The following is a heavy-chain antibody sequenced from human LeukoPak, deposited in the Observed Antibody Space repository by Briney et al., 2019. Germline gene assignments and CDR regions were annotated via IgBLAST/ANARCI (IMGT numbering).Heavy chain of an antibody. J-gene: IGHJ4*02. CDR3: ARVGPRRDGYNADY. D-gene: IGHD5-24*01. V-gene: IGHV4-34*01. Sequence: SETLSLTCAVYGGSFSGYYWSWIRQPPGKGLEWIGEINHSGSTNYNPSLKSRVTISVDTSKKQFSLKLSSVPAADTAVYYCARVGPRRDGYNADYWGQGTLVTVSS. CDR2: INHSGST. CDR1: GGSFSGYY.